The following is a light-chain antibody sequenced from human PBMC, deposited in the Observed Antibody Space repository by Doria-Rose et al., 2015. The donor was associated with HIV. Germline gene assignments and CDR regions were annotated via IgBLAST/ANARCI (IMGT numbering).Light chain of an antibody. CDR2: EVS. J-gene: IGLJ3*02. Sequence: QSALIQPPSASGSPGQSVAISCTGTSSDVGGYNRVSWYQQHPGKAPKLMIYEVSQRPSGVPDRFSGSKSGNTASLTVSGLQADDEADYYCSSYADNRWVFGGGTKLTVL. CDR3: SSYADNRWV. CDR1: SSDVGGYNR. V-gene: IGLV2-8*01.